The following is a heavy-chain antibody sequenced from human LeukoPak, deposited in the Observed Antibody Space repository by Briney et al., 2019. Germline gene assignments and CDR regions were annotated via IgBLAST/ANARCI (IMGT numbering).Heavy chain of an antibody. CDR1: GFTFSSYA. V-gene: IGHV3-23*01. D-gene: IGHD3-10*01. CDR2: ISSGGGST. J-gene: IGHJ4*02. Sequence: GGSPRLSCAGSGFTFSSYAMSWVRQAPGKGLEWVSGISSGGGSTYYADSVKGRFTISRDNSKNTLDLEMNSLRAEDTAVYYCAKDVGGYYFTYWSGCFDHWGQGTLVTVSS. CDR3: AKDVGGYYFTYWSGCFDH.